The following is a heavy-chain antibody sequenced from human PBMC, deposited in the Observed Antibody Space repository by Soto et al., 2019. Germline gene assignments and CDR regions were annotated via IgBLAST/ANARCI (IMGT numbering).Heavy chain of an antibody. CDR1: GYTFTSYA. J-gene: IGHJ6*03. CDR2: INAGNGNT. CDR3: ARDRRTAGSWYYYYFMDV. Sequence: GASVKVSCKASGYTFTSYAMHWVRQAPGQRLEWMGWINAGNGNTKYSQKFQGRVTITRDTSASTAYMELSSLRSEGTAVYYCARDRRTAGSWYYYYFMDVWGKGPTVTVSS. V-gene: IGHV1-3*01. D-gene: IGHD6-13*01.